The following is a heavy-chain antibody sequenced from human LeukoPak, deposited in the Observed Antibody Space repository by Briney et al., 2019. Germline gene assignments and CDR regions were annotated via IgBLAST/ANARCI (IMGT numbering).Heavy chain of an antibody. Sequence: GGSLRLSVAASGFTFNTFGMNWVRQAPGKGLEWLSYISSSSNTIYYADSVKGRFTISRDNAKNSLYLQMNGLRAEDTAVYYCARSTKTNDYWGQGTLVTVSS. CDR2: ISSSSNTI. CDR1: GFTFNTFG. J-gene: IGHJ4*02. D-gene: IGHD2-8*01. V-gene: IGHV3-48*01. CDR3: ARSTKTNDY.